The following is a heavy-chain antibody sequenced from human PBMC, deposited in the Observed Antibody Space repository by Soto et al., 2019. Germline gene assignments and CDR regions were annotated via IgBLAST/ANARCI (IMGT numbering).Heavy chain of an antibody. J-gene: IGHJ6*02. V-gene: IGHV4-4*07. CDR1: GGSISSYY. Sequence: QVQLQESGPGLVKPSETLSLTCTVSGGSISSYYWSWIRQPAGKGLEWIGRIYTSGSTNYNPSLKSRVTMSVDTSKNQFSLKLSSVTAADTAVYYCAREEALVVVPAAKGSVYYYYGMDVWGQGTTVTVSS. D-gene: IGHD2-2*01. CDR2: IYTSGST. CDR3: AREEALVVVPAAKGSVYYYYGMDV.